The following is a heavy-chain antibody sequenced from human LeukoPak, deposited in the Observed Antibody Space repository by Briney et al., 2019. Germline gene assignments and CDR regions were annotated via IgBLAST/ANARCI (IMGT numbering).Heavy chain of an antibody. D-gene: IGHD1-26*01. Sequence: GGSLRLSCAASGLTFSSHWMLWVRQAPGKGLVWVSRITNDGSSTTYADSVKGRFTISRDNAKNSLYLQMNSLGAEDTAVYYCARDPTPKWELLPYFDYWGQGTLVAVSS. CDR2: ITNDGSST. CDR3: ARDPTPKWELLPYFDY. V-gene: IGHV3-74*01. J-gene: IGHJ4*02. CDR1: GLTFSSHW.